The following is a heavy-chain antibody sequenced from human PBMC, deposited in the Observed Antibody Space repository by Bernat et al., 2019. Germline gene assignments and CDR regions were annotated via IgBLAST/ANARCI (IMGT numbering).Heavy chain of an antibody. CDR1: GGSISSSSYY. CDR3: ARQVSEYYDFWSGAYYGMDV. Sequence: QLQLQESGPGLVKPSETLSLTCTVSGGSISSSSYYWGWIRQPPGKGLEWIGSIYYSGSTYYNPSLKSRVTISVDTSKNQFSLKLSSVTAADTAVYYCARQVSEYYDFWSGAYYGMDVRGQGTTVTVSS. V-gene: IGHV4-39*01. CDR2: IYYSGST. D-gene: IGHD3-3*01. J-gene: IGHJ6*02.